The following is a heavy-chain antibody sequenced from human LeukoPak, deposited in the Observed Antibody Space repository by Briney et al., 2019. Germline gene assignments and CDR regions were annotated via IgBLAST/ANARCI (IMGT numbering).Heavy chain of an antibody. CDR3: ASQASGNLKPV. CDR1: GGSISSGSYY. J-gene: IGHJ4*02. CDR2: IYYSGST. Sequence: SETLSLTCTVSGGSISSGSYYWSWIRQPPGKGLEWIGYIYYSGSTNYNPSLKSRITISVDTSKNQFSLKLTSVTAADTAVYYCASQASGNLKPVWGQGTLVTVSS. V-gene: IGHV4-61*01. D-gene: IGHD4-23*01.